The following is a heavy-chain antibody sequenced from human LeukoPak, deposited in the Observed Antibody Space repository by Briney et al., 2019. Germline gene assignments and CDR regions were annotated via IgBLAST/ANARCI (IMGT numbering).Heavy chain of an antibody. CDR3: ARSEWLVRDDAFDI. V-gene: IGHV4-59*01. J-gene: IGHJ3*02. D-gene: IGHD6-19*01. Sequence: SETLSLTCTVSGGSISSYYWSWIRQSPGKGLEWIGYIYYSGSTNYNPSLKSRVTISVDTSKNQFSLKLSSVTAADTAVYYCARSEWLVRDDAFDIWGQGTMVTVSS. CDR2: IYYSGST. CDR1: GGSISSYY.